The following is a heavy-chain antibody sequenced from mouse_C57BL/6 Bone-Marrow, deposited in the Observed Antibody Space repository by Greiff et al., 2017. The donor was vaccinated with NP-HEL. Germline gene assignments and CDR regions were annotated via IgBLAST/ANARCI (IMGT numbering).Heavy chain of an antibody. CDR3: ARGYYGSSRSVLYYCDY. V-gene: IGHV1-81*01. Sequence: VQLQQSGAELARPGASVKLSCKASGYTFTSYGISWVKQRTGQGLEWIGEIYPRSGNTYYNEKFKGKATLTADKSSSTAYMELRSLTSEDSAVYFCARGYYGSSRSVLYYCDYWGQGTTLTVSS. CDR2: IYPRSGNT. CDR1: GYTFTSYG. D-gene: IGHD1-1*01. J-gene: IGHJ2*01.